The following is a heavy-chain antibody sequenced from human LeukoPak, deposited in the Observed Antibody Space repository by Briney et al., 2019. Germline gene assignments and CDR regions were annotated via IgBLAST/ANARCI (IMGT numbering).Heavy chain of an antibody. D-gene: IGHD3-22*01. V-gene: IGHV1-69*04. CDR1: GGTFSSYG. Sequence: SVKVSYKPSGGTFSSYGFSWVRRAPGQGLEWMGRIIPIVRIANYAQKFQGRVTITADTSTSTAYMELSSLKSEDTAVYYCASGRDYYDTSGYYSGTTDYWGQGTLVIVSS. CDR3: ASGRDYYDTSGYYSGTTDY. J-gene: IGHJ4*02. CDR2: IIPIVRIA.